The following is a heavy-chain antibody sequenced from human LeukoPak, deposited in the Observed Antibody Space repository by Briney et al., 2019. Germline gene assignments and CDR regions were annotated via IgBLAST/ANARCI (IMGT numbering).Heavy chain of an antibody. J-gene: IGHJ4*02. CDR1: GFTFSDYA. D-gene: IGHD1-26*01. V-gene: IGHV3-23*01. CDR3: AKDQASGSYSYFDC. CDR2: IAGVGGTT. Sequence: GGSLRLSCAASGFTFSDYAVSWVRQAPGKGLEWVSGIAGVGGTTHYADSAKGRFTISRDNSRNTLFLQMNNLRAEDTAVYHCAKDQASGSYSYFDCWGQGTLVTVSS.